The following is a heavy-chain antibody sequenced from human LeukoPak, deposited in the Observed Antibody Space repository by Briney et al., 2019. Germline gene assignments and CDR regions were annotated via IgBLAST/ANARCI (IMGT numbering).Heavy chain of an antibody. J-gene: IGHJ4*02. CDR2: LYSDGNT. V-gene: IGHV3-53*01. CDR3: ARGVEPLAANTLAY. CDR1: GLTVITKE. D-gene: IGHD1-14*01. Sequence: GGSLRLSCAASGLTVITKEMTWVGQAPGKGLERVSVLYSDGNTKYADSVQGRFTISRDNSKNTLYLETNSLSPDDTAVYYCARGVEPLAANTLAYWGQGTLVTVSS.